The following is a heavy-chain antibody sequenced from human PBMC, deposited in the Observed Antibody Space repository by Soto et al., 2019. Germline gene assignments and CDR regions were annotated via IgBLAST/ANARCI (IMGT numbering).Heavy chain of an antibody. J-gene: IGHJ4*02. D-gene: IGHD3-9*01. Sequence: QVQLQESGPGLVKPSQTLTLTCTVSGGSISSGSFYWSWIRQHPGKGLEWIGHISDSGSSYYNPSLGSRVTISVDTSKTQFSLKLSAVTAADTAVYFCARTTFSVIFTAYYSLFDYWGQGPLVTVS. CDR1: GGSISSGSFY. V-gene: IGHV4-31*03. CDR2: ISDSGSS. CDR3: ARTTFSVIFTAYYSLFDY.